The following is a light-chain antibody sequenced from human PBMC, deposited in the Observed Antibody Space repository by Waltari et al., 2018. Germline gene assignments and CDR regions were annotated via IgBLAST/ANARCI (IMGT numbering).Light chain of an antibody. V-gene: IGKV3-20*01. CDR2: AAS. Sequence: IVLTQFPASLSLSPGDRATLSCRASQSFGRTLAWYQQKPGQAPKLLIYAASSRATGIPDRFSGSGSGTDFSLTISRLEPEDFAVYYCQKYGTRPATFGQGTKVEIK. CDR1: QSFGRT. J-gene: IGKJ1*01. CDR3: QKYGTRPAT.